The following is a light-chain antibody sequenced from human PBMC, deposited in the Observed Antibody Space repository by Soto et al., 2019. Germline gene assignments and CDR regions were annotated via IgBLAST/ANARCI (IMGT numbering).Light chain of an antibody. CDR3: QSYDSSLSGYVV. V-gene: IGLV1-40*01. CDR1: SSNIGAGYD. J-gene: IGLJ2*01. Sequence: QSVLTQPPSVSGAPGQRVTISCTGSSSNIGAGYDVHWYQQLPGTAPKLLIYGNSNRPSGVPDRFSGSKSGTSASLAITGLQAEEVADYYSQSYDSSLSGYVVFGGGTKLTVL. CDR2: GNS.